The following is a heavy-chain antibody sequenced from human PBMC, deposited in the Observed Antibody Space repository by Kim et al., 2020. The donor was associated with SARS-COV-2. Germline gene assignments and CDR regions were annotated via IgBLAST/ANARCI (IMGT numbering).Heavy chain of an antibody. J-gene: IGHJ1*01. Sequence: SETLSLTCAVYGGSFSGYYWNWIRQSPGKGLEWIGEINHSGSSRYNPSLKSRVTISVDTSKNQFSLKLRSVTAADTAVYYCASDKMRDSHAALPSWGQGT. CDR2: INHSGSS. D-gene: IGHD2-15*01. CDR1: GGSFSGYY. CDR3: ASDKMRDSHAALPS. V-gene: IGHV4-34*01.